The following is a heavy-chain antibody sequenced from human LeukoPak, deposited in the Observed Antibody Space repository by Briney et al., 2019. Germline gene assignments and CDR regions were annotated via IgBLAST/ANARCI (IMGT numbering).Heavy chain of an antibody. V-gene: IGHV3-9*01. CDR3: AKSGSGSYYGFFDY. CDR1: GGSISSYY. J-gene: IGHJ4*02. Sequence: LSLTCTVSGGSISSYYWSWIRQPPGKGLEWVSGISWNSGSIGYADSVKGRFTISRDNAKNSLYLQMNSLRAEDTALYYCAKSGSGSYYGFFDYWGQGTLVTVSS. D-gene: IGHD1-26*01. CDR2: ISWNSGSI.